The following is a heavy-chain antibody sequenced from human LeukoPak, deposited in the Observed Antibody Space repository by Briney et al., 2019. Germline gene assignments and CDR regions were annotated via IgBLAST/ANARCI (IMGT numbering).Heavy chain of an antibody. CDR3: ARSYWTGYHHLDF. Sequence: PSGTLSLTCAVSGGSISSSYWWTWVRQPPGKGLEWIGEIYHSGSTNYNPSLKSRLTMSVDKSKNQFSLKLSSVTAADTAVYYCARSYWTGYHHLDFWGQGTLVTVSS. J-gene: IGHJ4*02. D-gene: IGHD3/OR15-3a*01. CDR2: IYHSGST. CDR1: GGSISSSYW. V-gene: IGHV4-4*02.